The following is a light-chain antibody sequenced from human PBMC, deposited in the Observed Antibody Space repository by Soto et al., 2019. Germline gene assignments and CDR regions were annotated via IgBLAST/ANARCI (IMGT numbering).Light chain of an antibody. CDR1: SSDVGSYNR. Sequence: QSVLTQPPSVSGSPGQSVTISCTGTSSDVGSYNRVSWYQQPPGTAPKLMIYEVSNRPSGVPDRFSGSKSGNTASLTISGLQAADSADYYCSSYTSTSTYVFGTGTKIT. J-gene: IGLJ1*01. CDR2: EVS. V-gene: IGLV2-18*02. CDR3: SSYTSTSTYV.